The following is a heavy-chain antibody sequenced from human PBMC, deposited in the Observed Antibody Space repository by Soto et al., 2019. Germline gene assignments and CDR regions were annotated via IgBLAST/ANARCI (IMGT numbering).Heavy chain of an antibody. CDR1: GFTFSSYA. Sequence: GSLRLSCAASGFTFSSYAMSWIRQPPGKGLEWIGYIYYSGSTYYNPSLKSRVTISVDTSKNQFSLKLSSVTAADTAVYYCASMTTVTLFQHWGQGTLVTVSS. CDR2: IYYSGST. J-gene: IGHJ1*01. CDR3: ASMTTVTLFQH. V-gene: IGHV4-59*12. D-gene: IGHD4-17*01.